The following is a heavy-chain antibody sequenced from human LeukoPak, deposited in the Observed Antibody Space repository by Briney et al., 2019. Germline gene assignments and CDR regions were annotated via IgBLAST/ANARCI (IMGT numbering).Heavy chain of an antibody. CDR2: IHTSGST. Sequence: PSETLSLTCTVSGVSISSYYWSWIRQPAGKGLEWIGRIHTSGSTNYNPSLKSRVTMSVDTSKNQFSLKLSSVTAADTAVYYCARTGYYYDSSGYYYTDYWGQGTLVTVSS. J-gene: IGHJ4*02. D-gene: IGHD3-22*01. CDR1: GVSISSYY. CDR3: ARTGYYYDSSGYYYTDY. V-gene: IGHV4-4*07.